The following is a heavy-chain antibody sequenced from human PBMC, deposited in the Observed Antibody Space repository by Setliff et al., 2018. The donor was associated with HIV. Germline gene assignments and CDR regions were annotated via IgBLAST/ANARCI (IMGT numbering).Heavy chain of an antibody. CDR3: ASRSVAGAFDI. J-gene: IGHJ3*02. Sequence: SETLSLTCTVSGASISNYYWSWIRQPPGKGLEWLGYVYYSGSTSYNPSLKSRLTISVDTSKNHFSLRLSSVTAADTAVYYCASRSVAGAFDIWGQGTKVTVS. CDR1: GASISNYY. V-gene: IGHV4-59*01. D-gene: IGHD6-19*01. CDR2: VYYSGST.